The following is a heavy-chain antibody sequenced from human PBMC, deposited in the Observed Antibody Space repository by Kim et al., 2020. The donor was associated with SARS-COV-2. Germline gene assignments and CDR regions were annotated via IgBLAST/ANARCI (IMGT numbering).Heavy chain of an antibody. Sequence: GGSLRLSCAASGFTFSNYWMCWVRQAPGKGLEWVARIKSKAAGRTYACAAPVQCSITISNAKSKNTLYLHRQSVETKDAAVYSKSHAPTGVTVFDYYYY. J-gene: IGHJ6*01. CDR3: SHAPTGVTVFDYYYY. D-gene: IGHD5-18*01. CDR2: IKSKAAGRTY. V-gene: IGHV3-15*01. CDR1: GFTFSNYW.